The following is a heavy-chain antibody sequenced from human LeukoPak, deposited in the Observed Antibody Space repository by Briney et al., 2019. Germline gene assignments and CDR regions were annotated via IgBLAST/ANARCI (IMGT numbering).Heavy chain of an antibody. V-gene: IGHV4-31*11. CDR1: GGSFSGYY. CDR2: IYYSGST. D-gene: IGHD3-10*01. J-gene: IGHJ4*02. CDR3: ARAPYGSGNTLFDY. Sequence: KPSETLSLTCAVYGGSFSGYYWSWIRQHPGKGLEWIGYIYYSGSTYYNLSLKSRVTISVDTPKNQFSLKLSSVTAADTAVYYCARAPYGSGNTLFDYWGQGTLATVSS.